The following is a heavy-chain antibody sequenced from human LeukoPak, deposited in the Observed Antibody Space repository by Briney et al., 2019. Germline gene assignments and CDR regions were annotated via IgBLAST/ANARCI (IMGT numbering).Heavy chain of an antibody. CDR1: GFTFDDYG. Sequence: GGSLRLSCAASGFTFDDYGMSWVRQAPGKGLEWVSGINWNGGSTGYADSVKGRFTISRDNAKNSLYLQMNSLRAEDTALYYCAKDSAKKYDDYWGQGTLVTVSS. V-gene: IGHV3-20*04. CDR2: INWNGGST. J-gene: IGHJ4*02. CDR3: AKDSAKKYDDY. D-gene: IGHD2/OR15-2a*01.